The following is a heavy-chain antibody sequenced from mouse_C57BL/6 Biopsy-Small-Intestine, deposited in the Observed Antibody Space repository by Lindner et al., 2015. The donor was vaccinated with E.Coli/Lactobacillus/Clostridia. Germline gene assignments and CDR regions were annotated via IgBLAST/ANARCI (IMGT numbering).Heavy chain of an antibody. CDR1: GYTFNNYY. Sequence: SVKVSCKASGYTFNNYYLHWLRQAPGQGLEWMGMINPIDGATTYAQKFEDGFTVTWDTSTSTVYMDLSRVKSEDSAIYFCARSPTGYLDFWGQGTLVTVSS. D-gene: IGHD5-1-1*01. V-gene: IGHV1-59*01. CDR3: ARSPTGYLDF. J-gene: IGHJ4*01. CDR2: INPIDGAT.